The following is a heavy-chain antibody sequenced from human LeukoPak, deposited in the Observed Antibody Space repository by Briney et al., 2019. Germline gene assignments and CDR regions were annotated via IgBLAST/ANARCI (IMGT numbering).Heavy chain of an antibody. CDR3: ARDNSMRFGSQYYYYYMDV. V-gene: IGHV3-48*01. Sequence: GGSLRLSCAASGFTFSSYAMHWVRQAPGKGLEWVSYISSSSSTIYYADSVKGRFTISRDNAKNSLYLQMNSLRAEDTAVYYCARDNSMRFGSQYYYYYMDVWGKGTTVTVSS. D-gene: IGHD2/OR15-2a*01. J-gene: IGHJ6*03. CDR1: GFTFSSYA. CDR2: ISSSSSTI.